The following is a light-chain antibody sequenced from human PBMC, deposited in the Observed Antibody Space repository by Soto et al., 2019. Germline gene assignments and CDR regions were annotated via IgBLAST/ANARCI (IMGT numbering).Light chain of an antibody. J-gene: IGKJ1*01. CDR2: LGS. CDR3: MQPLQSWT. Sequence: DIVMTQSPLSLPVTPGEPASISCRSSQSLLHSNGYNYLDWYLQKPGQSPQLLIYLGSNRASGVPGRFSGSGSGTDFTLKISRVEAEDVGVYYCMQPLQSWTFGQGTKV. V-gene: IGKV2-28*01. CDR1: QSLLHSNGYNY.